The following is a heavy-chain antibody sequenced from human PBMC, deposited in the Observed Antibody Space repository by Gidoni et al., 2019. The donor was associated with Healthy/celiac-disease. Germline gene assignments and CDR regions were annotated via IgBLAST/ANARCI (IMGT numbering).Heavy chain of an antibody. CDR2: ISGSGGST. CDR3: AKDTVLLWFGELSPFDY. D-gene: IGHD3-10*01. J-gene: IGHJ4*02. V-gene: IGHV3-23*01. CDR1: GFTFSSYA. Sequence: EVQLLESGGGLVQPGGSLRLSCAAHGFTFSSYAMSWVRQAPGKGLEWVSAISGSGGSTYYADSVKGRFTISRDNSKNTLYLQMNSLRAEDTAVYYCAKDTVLLWFGELSPFDYWGQGTLVTVSS.